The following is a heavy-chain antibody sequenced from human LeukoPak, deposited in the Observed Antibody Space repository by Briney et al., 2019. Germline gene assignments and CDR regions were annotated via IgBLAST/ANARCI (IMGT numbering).Heavy chain of an antibody. CDR2: VYVSGSS. J-gene: IGHJ5*02. D-gene: IGHD6-13*01. V-gene: IGHV4-4*07. Sequence: SETLSLTCTVSDNSISSFYWNWIRQPAGKGLEWIGRVYVSGSSYYSPSLSNRITMSVDTTKNQFALKLMSVTAADTAVYYCAREEPEYSSNWYVPGFSSWGRGKLVTVSS. CDR3: AREEPEYSSNWYVPGFSS. CDR1: DNSISSFY.